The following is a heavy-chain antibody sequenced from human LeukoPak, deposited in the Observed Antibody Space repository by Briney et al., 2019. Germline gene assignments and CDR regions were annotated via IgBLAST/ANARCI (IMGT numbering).Heavy chain of an antibody. V-gene: IGHV3-64*01. CDR3: ARDQDGYRDI. CDR2: ISSNGGST. J-gene: IGHJ3*02. D-gene: IGHD5-18*01. Sequence: GGSLRLSCAASGFTFSSYAMHWVRQAPGKGLEYVSAISSNGGSTYYANSVKGRFTISRDNSKNTLYLQMGSLRAEDMAVYYCARDQDGYRDIWGQGTMVTVSS. CDR1: GFTFSSYA.